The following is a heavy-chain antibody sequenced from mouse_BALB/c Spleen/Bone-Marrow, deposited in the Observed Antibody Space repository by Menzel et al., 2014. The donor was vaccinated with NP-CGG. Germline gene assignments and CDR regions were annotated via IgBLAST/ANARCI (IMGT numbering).Heavy chain of an antibody. CDR2: IYPGDGDT. CDR3: ARSDGYRDMDY. Sequence: VKLMESGPELVKPGASVKISCKASGYAFSSSWMNWVKQRPGQGLEWIGRIYPGDGDTKYNGKFKGKATLTADKSSSTAYMQLSSLTSVDSAAYFCARSDGYRDMDYWGQGTSVTVSS. V-gene: IGHV1-82*01. J-gene: IGHJ4*01. CDR1: GYAFSSSW. D-gene: IGHD2-3*01.